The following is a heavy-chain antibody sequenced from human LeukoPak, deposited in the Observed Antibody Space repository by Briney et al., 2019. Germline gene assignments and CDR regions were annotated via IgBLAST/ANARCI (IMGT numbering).Heavy chain of an antibody. CDR3: ARVQLWQYYFVY. D-gene: IGHD5-18*01. J-gene: IGHJ4*02. Sequence: SETLSLTCAVYGGSFSGYYWSWIRQPPGKGLEWIGEISHSGSTNYNPSLKSRVTISVDTSKNQFSLKLSSVTAADTAVYYCARVQLWQYYFVYWGQGTLVTVSS. V-gene: IGHV4-34*01. CDR1: GGSFSGYY. CDR2: ISHSGST.